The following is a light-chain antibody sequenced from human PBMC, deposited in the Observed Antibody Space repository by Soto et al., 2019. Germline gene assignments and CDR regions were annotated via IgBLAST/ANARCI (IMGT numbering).Light chain of an antibody. CDR2: GAS. CDR3: QQYGSSAPYT. J-gene: IGKJ2*01. CDR1: QSVSNNY. V-gene: IGKV3-20*01. Sequence: EIVLTQSAGTLSLSPGERATLSCRASQSVSNNYLAWYQKKPGQAPRLLIYGASTRASDVPERFSGSGSGTDFTLTISRLEPADFAVYYCQQYGSSAPYTFGQGTKLQIK.